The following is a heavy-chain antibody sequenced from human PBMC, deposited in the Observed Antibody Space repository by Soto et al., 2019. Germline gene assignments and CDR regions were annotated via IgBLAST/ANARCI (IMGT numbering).Heavy chain of an antibody. CDR2: IYHSGST. J-gene: IGHJ4*02. CDR1: GVSISSGGYY. CDR3: ARASRITFDY. V-gene: IGHV4-31*03. D-gene: IGHD1-20*01. Sequence: PSETLSLTCTVSGVSISSGGYYWTWIRQHPQKGLEWIGEIYHSGSTNYNPSLKSRVTIPVDKSKNQFSLKLSSVTAADTAVYYCARASRITFDYWGQGTLVTVSS.